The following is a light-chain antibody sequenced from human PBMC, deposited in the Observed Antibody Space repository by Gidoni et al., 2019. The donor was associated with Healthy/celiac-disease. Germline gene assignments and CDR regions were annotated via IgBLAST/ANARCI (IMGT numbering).Light chain of an antibody. J-gene: IGKJ4*01. CDR2: YAF. CDR3: QQANSHLALT. V-gene: IGKV1-9*01. CDR1: QDIGSH. Sequence: DIELTQSPSFLSASVGDRVTITCRASQDIGSHIAWYQQKPGKAPKLLIYYAFILQSGVPSRFRGSGSGTEFSLTIRSLQPGDFATYYFQQANSHLALTFGGGTKVDI.